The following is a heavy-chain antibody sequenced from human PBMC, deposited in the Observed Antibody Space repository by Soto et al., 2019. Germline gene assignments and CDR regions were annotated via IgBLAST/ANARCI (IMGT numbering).Heavy chain of an antibody. CDR2: ISASGDTT. CDR3: VKGGWLDY. D-gene: IGHD2-15*01. J-gene: IGHJ4*02. V-gene: IGHV3-23*01. CDR1: GFTFSTFE. Sequence: PGGSLRLSCAASGFTFSTFEMSWVRQAPGKGLDWVSFISASGDTTHYADSVKGRFTTSRDNSKNTLFLQMNSLRAEDTAVYYCVKGGWLDYWGQGALVTVSS.